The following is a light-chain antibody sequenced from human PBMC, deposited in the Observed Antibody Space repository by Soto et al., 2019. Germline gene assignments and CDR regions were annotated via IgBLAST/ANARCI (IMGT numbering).Light chain of an antibody. CDR1: HDISTS. CDR2: EAS. J-gene: IGKJ4*01. Sequence: DIQMTQSPSSLSASVWDRVTITCRASHDISTSLAWYQQKPGKAPKLLIYEASTLQSGVPSRFSGSGSGTEFTLTISGLLPEDFAAYHCQQYNTYPLTFGGGTKVDIK. V-gene: IGKV1-9*01. CDR3: QQYNTYPLT.